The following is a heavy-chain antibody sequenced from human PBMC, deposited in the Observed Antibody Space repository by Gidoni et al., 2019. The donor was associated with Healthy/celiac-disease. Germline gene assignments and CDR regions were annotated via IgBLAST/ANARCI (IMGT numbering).Heavy chain of an antibody. CDR2: IGTAGDT. CDR3: ARSAPFSGSYGL. Sequence: EVQLVESGGGLVQPGGSLRLSCAASGFTFSSYDMHWVRQATGKGLEWVSAIGTAGDTYYPGSLKGRFTISRENAKNSLYLQMNSLRAGDTAVYYCARSAPFSGSYGLWGQGTLVTVSS. J-gene: IGHJ4*02. V-gene: IGHV3-13*01. CDR1: GFTFSSYD. D-gene: IGHD1-26*01.